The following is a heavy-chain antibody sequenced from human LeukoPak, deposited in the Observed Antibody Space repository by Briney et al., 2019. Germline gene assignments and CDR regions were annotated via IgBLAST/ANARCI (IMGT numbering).Heavy chain of an antibody. D-gene: IGHD1-26*01. J-gene: IGHJ4*02. CDR3: ARAPNSGTLGEDY. Sequence: GGSLRLSCAASGFTFSDHYMDWVSQAPGKGLEWVGRIRNKANIYTTEYAASVKGRFTISRDDSKNSLYLQMNSLKTEDTAVYYCARAPNSGTLGEDYWGQGTLVTVSS. V-gene: IGHV3-72*01. CDR2: IRNKANIYTT. CDR1: GFTFSDHY.